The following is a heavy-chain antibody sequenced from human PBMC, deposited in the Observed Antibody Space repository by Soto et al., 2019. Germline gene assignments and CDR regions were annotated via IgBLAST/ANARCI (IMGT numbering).Heavy chain of an antibody. D-gene: IGHD6-13*01. CDR2: INHSGST. CDR3: ARVHSSSWYGNWFDP. V-gene: IGHV4-34*01. CDR1: GGSFSGYY. Sequence: PSETLSLTCAAYGGSFSGYYWSWIRQPPGKGLEWIGEINHSGSTNYNPSLKSRVTISVDTSKNQFSLKLSSVTAADTAVYYCARVHSSSWYGNWFDPWGQGTLVTVSS. J-gene: IGHJ5*02.